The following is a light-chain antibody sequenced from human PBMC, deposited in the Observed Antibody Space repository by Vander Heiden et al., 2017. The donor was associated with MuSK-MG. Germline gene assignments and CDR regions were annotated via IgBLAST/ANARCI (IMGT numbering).Light chain of an antibody. J-gene: IGLJ2*01. CDR2: EVT. Sequence: QSALTQPPSASGSPGQSVTISCTGTSTDVGSYNFVSWYQQRPGKAPKLMFYEVTTRPSGVPDRFSGSKSGNTASLTVSGLQAEDEADYYCSSFVAANNLIFGGGTKLTVL. CDR3: SSFVAANNLI. CDR1: STDVGSYNF. V-gene: IGLV2-8*01.